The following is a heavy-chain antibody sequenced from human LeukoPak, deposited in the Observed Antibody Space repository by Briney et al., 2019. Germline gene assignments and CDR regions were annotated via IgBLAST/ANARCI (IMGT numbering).Heavy chain of an antibody. D-gene: IGHD3-3*01. CDR3: ARPSYDFWSGYYTGNAFDI. Sequence: KSSETLSLTCAVSGGSISSSNWWSWVRQPPGKGLEWIGEIYHSGSTNYNPSLKSRVTISVDKSKNQFSLKLSSVTAADTAVYYCARPSYDFWSGYYTGNAFDIWGQGTMVTVSS. CDR2: IYHSGST. J-gene: IGHJ3*02. CDR1: GGSISSSNW. V-gene: IGHV4-4*02.